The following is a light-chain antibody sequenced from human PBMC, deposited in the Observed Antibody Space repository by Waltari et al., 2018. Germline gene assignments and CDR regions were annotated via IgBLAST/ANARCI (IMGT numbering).Light chain of an antibody. CDR2: GAS. CDR3: QHYGGSFT. CDR1: PSVTSNS. V-gene: IGKV3-20*01. J-gene: IGKJ3*01. Sequence: PGESATLSCRASPSVTSNSLVWYQQKPGQAPRVLIYGASSRATGIPDRFSGSGSGTDFTLTISGLEPEDFVVYYCQHYGGSFTFGPGTKVDIK.